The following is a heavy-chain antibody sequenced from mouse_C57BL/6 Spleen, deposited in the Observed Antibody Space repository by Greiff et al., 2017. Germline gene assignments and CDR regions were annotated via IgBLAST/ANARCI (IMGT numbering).Heavy chain of an antibody. Sequence: EVKLQQSGPELVKPGASVKISCKASGYTFTDYYMNWVKQSHGKSLEWIGDINPNNGGTSYNQKFKGKATLTVDKSSSTAYMELRSLTSEDSAVYYCARSLWYFDVWGTGTTVTVSS. CDR1: GYTFTDYY. J-gene: IGHJ1*03. V-gene: IGHV1-26*01. CDR2: INPNNGGT. CDR3: ARSLWYFDV.